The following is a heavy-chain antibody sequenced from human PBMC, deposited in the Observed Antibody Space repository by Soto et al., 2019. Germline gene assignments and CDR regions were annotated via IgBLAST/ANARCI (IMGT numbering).Heavy chain of an antibody. J-gene: IGHJ4*02. D-gene: IGHD1-26*01. CDR2: IIPMFGTT. V-gene: IGHV1-69*12. CDR3: ARDGAGMGATSDY. Sequence: QVQLVQSGAEVKKPGSSVKVSCKASGGTFSSYTIHWVRQAPGPGLEWMGGIIPMFGTTDYAEKFQGRVTITADESTSTAYMELTGLRSEDTAFYYCARDGAGMGATSDYWGQGTLVTVSS. CDR1: GGTFSSYT.